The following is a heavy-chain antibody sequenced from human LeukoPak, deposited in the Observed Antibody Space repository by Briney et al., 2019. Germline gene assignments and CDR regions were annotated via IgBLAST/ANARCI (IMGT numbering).Heavy chain of an antibody. J-gene: IGHJ6*02. CDR1: GGSFSGYY. CDR3: ARGGYSSGWDYYYYYGMDV. V-gene: IGHV4-34*01. Sequence: SETLSLTCAVSGGSFSGYYWTWIRQPPGKGLEWIGEINHSGSANYNPSLKSRVTISLDTSKNQFSLKLTSVTAADTAVYYCARGGYSSGWDYYYYYGMDVWGQGTTVTVSS. CDR2: INHSGSA. D-gene: IGHD6-19*01.